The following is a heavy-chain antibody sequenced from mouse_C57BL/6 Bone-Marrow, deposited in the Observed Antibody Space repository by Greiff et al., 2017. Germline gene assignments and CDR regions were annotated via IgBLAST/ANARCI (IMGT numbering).Heavy chain of an antibody. CDR3: ARHEDRGYYLDY. D-gene: IGHD2-2*01. V-gene: IGHV1-62-2*01. Sequence: VQLQQSGAELMKPGASVKLSCKATGYTFTGYWIEWVKQRPGHGLEWIGEILPGSGSIKYNEKFKDKATLTADTSSSTVYMELSRLTSEDSAVYFCARHEDRGYYLDYWGQGTTLTVSA. J-gene: IGHJ2*01. CDR1: GYTFTGYW. CDR2: ILPGSGSI.